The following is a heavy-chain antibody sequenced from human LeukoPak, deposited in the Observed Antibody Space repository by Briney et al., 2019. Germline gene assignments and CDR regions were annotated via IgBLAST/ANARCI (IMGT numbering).Heavy chain of an antibody. V-gene: IGHV1-69*04. J-gene: IGHJ6*02. CDR2: IIPILGIA. CDR3: AREFSSGWSYYYGMDV. D-gene: IGHD6-19*01. Sequence: ASVKVSCKASGGTFSSYAISWVRQAPGQGLEWMGRIIPILGIANYAQKFQGRVTITADKSTSTAYMEPSSLRSEDTAVYYCAREFSSGWSYYYGMDVWGQGTTVTVSS. CDR1: GGTFSSYA.